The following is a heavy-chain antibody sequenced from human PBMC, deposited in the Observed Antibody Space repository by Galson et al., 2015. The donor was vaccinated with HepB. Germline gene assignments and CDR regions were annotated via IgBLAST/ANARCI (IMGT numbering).Heavy chain of an antibody. V-gene: IGHV3-30*18. CDR2: ISYDGSNK. J-gene: IGHJ6*02. CDR1: GFTFSSYG. Sequence: LRLSCAASGFTFSSYGMHWVRQAPGKGLEWVAVISYDGSNKYYADSVKGRFTISRDNSKNTLYLQMNSLRAEDTAVYYCAKEYYGSGSYYKVYGMDIWGQGTTVTVSS. CDR3: AKEYYGSGSYYKVYGMDI. D-gene: IGHD3-10*01.